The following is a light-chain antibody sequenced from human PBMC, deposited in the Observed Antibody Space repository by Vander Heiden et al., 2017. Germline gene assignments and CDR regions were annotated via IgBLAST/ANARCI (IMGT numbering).Light chain of an antibody. CDR1: QSLLHSNGYNY. CDR3: RQALQTLYT. J-gene: IGKJ2*01. Sequence: DIVMTQSPLSLPVTPGEPASISCRSSQSLLHSNGYNYLDWYLQNPGQSPQLLIYLGSNRASGVPDRFSGSGSGTDFTLKISRVEAEDVGVYYCRQALQTLYTFGQGTKLEIK. CDR2: LGS. V-gene: IGKV2-28*01.